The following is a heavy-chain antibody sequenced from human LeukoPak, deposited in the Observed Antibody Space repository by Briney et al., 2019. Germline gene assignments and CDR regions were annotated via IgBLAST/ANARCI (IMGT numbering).Heavy chain of an antibody. J-gene: IGHJ6*02. V-gene: IGHV3-21*01. Sequence: GGSLRLSCAASGFTFSSYRMNWVRQAPGKGLEWVSSISSSSSYIYYADSVKGRFTISRDNAKNSLYLQMNSLRAEDTAVYYCASSPLDSSSWYSYGMDVWGQGTTVTVSS. CDR2: ISSSSSYI. CDR1: GFTFSSYR. CDR3: ASSPLDSSSWYSYGMDV. D-gene: IGHD6-13*01.